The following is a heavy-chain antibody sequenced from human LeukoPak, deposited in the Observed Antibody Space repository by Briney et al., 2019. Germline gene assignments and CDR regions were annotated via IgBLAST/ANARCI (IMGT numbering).Heavy chain of an antibody. CDR1: GFTFSNAW. CDR2: IKSKTDGGTT. Sequence: PGGSLRHSCAASGFTFSNAWMSWVRQAPGKGLEWVGRIKSKTDGGTTDYAAPVKGRFTISRDDSKNTLYLQMNSLKTEDTAVYYCTSRVGYCSGGSCYSGYYYGMDVWGKGTTVTVS. J-gene: IGHJ6*04. CDR3: TSRVGYCSGGSCYSGYYYGMDV. V-gene: IGHV3-15*01. D-gene: IGHD2-15*01.